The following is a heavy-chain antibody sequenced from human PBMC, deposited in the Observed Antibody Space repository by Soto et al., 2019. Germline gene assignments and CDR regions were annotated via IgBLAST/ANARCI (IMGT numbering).Heavy chain of an antibody. Sequence: SETLSLTCTVSGGSITTYYWNWIRQPPGKGLEWIGYIYYSGRPNYNPSLKSRVTMSVDTSQNQISLKLNSVTAADTAVYYCASDRDGYNSWGQGTLVTVSS. CDR1: GGSITTYY. J-gene: IGHJ4*02. CDR2: IYYSGRP. V-gene: IGHV4-59*01. D-gene: IGHD5-12*01. CDR3: ASDRDGYNS.